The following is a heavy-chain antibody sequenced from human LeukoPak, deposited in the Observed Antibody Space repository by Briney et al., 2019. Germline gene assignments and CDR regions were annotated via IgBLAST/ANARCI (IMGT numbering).Heavy chain of an antibody. CDR3: TTVSDYGDSYYYYYGMDV. J-gene: IGHJ6*02. Sequence: PGGSLRLSCAASGFTFSNAWMNWVRQAPGKGLEWVGRIKRKTDGGTTDYAAPVKGRFTISRDDSKNTLYLQTNSLKTEDTAVYYCTTVSDYGDSYYYYYGMDVWGQGTTVTVSS. CDR1: GFTFSNAW. V-gene: IGHV3-15*07. D-gene: IGHD4-17*01. CDR2: IKRKTDGGTT.